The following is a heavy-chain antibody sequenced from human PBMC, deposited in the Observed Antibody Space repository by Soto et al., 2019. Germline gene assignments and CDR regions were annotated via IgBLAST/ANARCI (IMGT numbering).Heavy chain of an antibody. V-gene: IGHV1-69*06. Sequence: QVQLVQSGAEVKKPGSSVKVSCKATGGTFNTFPFSWVRQAPGQGLEWMAGIIPIFDSPNYAQKFQGRVKITADKATSTAYMKLSSLISEDTAVYYCARAWGGVVYPAAWDYHDVDVWGQGTTVTVSS. CDR3: ARAWGGVVYPAAWDYHDVDV. CDR1: GGTFNTFP. CDR2: IIPIFDSP. D-gene: IGHD2-2*01. J-gene: IGHJ6*02.